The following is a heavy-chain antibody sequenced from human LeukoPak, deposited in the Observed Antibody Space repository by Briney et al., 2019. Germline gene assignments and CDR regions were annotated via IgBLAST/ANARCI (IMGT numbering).Heavy chain of an antibody. J-gene: IGHJ4*02. D-gene: IGHD2-15*01. Sequence: SVPVSCMASGYTFLYHYIHWVRQPPSQGLDWMGAINPRGGSTRHAQRFQGRVTMTSDTYTNKLYMQLSNLTSEDTAVYYCARKFGGSGYYFDYWGQGTLVTVSS. V-gene: IGHV1-46*01. CDR3: ARKFGGSGYYFDY. CDR1: GYTFLYHY. CDR2: INPRGGST.